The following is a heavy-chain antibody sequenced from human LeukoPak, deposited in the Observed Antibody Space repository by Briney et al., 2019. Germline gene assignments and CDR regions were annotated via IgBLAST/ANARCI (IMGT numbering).Heavy chain of an antibody. CDR3: ARAWLPQGLRAFDI. V-gene: IGHV4-39*01. J-gene: IGHJ3*02. Sequence: PSETLSLTCTVSGDSISNSNYYWGWIRQPPGKGLEWIGSIYYSGRTYYNPSLKSRVTISVDTSKNQISLKLSSVTAADTAVYYCARAWLPQGLRAFDIWGQGTMVTASS. CDR2: IYYSGRT. D-gene: IGHD5-24*01. CDR1: GDSISNSNYY.